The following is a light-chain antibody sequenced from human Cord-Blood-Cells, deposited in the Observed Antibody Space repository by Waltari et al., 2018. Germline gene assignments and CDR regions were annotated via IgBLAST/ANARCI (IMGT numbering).Light chain of an antibody. CDR2: AAS. CDR3: QQNYSLPVT. Sequence: IQMTHTPSSLSPSVGDRVTITSRASQSISNYLNWYQQKPGKAPKLLIYAASNLEIGVPSRFSGSGSGTDFTFTISSLQPEDIATYYCQQNYSLPVTFGQGTKVEIK. CDR1: QSISNY. V-gene: IGKV1-39*01. J-gene: IGKJ1*01.